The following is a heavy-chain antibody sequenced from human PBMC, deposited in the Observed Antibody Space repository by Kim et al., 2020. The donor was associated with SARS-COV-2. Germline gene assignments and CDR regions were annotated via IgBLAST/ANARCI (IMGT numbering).Heavy chain of an antibody. CDR3: TGVRRFADYVGY. CDR2: VYFTGTT. CDR1: SGSISTSDYY. V-gene: IGHV4-39*07. J-gene: IGHJ4*02. Sequence: SETLSLTCIVSSGSISTSDYYWGWIRQPPGKGLEYIGSVYFTGTTHATPSLRSRVTFSIDTSKNQFSLKVNSVTAADTAVYFCTGVRRFADYVGYWGQGT.